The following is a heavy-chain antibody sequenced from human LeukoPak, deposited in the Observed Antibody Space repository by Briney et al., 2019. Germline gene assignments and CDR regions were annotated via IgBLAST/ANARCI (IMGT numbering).Heavy chain of an antibody. J-gene: IGHJ3*02. D-gene: IGHD2-2*01. CDR3: ARGVLISRYCSSTSCLGHAFDI. Sequence: ASVKVSCKASGYTFTSYGISWVRQAPGQGLEWMGRISAYNGNTNYAQKLQGRVTMPTDTSTSTAYMELRSLRSDDTAVYYCARGVLISRYCSSTSCLGHAFDIWGQGTMVTVSS. CDR2: ISAYNGNT. V-gene: IGHV1-18*01. CDR1: GYTFTSYG.